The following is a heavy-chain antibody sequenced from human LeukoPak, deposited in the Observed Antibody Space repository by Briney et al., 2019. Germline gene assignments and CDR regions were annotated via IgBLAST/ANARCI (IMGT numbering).Heavy chain of an antibody. CDR2: ISWNSANM. Sequence: GVSLRLSCAASRFTFEGYAMHWVRQAPGRGLEWVSGISWNSANMDYADSVKGRFTISRDNAKNSLYLQMNSLRAEDTALYYCAKSGTYSSSSGYIDSWGQGTLVTVSS. D-gene: IGHD6-6*01. CDR3: AKSGTYSSSSGYIDS. CDR1: RFTFEGYA. J-gene: IGHJ4*02. V-gene: IGHV3-9*01.